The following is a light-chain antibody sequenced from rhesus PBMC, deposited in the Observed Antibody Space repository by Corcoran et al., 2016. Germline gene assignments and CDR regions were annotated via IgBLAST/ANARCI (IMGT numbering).Light chain of an antibody. Sequence: IVMTQTPLFLPVTFGEPASLSCSSSQSLPHSVGKIYLYWYSQKPGQSPQLLSYEGSIRASEVPDSVRGGGLGTDFTHKVSRVEADDVGVYYYVQRIQLPLTFGGGTKVEIK. V-gene: IGKV2-78*01. CDR3: VQRIQLPLT. J-gene: IGKJ4*01. CDR1: QSLPHSVGKIY. CDR2: EGS.